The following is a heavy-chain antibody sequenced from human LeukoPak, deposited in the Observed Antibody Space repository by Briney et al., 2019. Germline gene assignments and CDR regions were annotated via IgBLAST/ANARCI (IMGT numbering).Heavy chain of an antibody. D-gene: IGHD2-21*01. CDR3: GRGKGLHLFLPYGMDV. V-gene: IGHV3-13*01. CDR2: IDTAGDT. CDR1: GFTFSVYD. J-gene: IGHJ6*02. Sequence: PGGSLRLSCAASGFTFSVYDMHWVRQVTGKGLEWVSGIDTAGDTHYAASVKGRFTISRESGKNSLYLQMSSLRAGDTAVYYCGRGKGLHLFLPYGMDVWGQGTTVTVSS.